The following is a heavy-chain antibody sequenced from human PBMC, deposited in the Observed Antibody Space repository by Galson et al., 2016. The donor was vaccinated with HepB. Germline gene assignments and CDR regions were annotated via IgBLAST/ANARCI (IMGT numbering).Heavy chain of an antibody. D-gene: IGHD3-16*01. V-gene: IGHV3-66*01. CDR2: IYTDNNT. CDR3: ARDGGVAKMNGALYL. CDR1: GFTVNSDY. Sequence: SLRLSCAASGFTVNSDYMSWVRQAPGKGLEWVSVIYTDNNTYYADSVKGRFIISRDNSKNTLYLQMSSLRAEDTAVYYCARDGGVAKMNGALYLWGQGTMLTVSS. J-gene: IGHJ3*01.